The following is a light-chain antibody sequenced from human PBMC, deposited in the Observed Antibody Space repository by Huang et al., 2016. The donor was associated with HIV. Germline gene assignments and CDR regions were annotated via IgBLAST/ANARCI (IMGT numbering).Light chain of an antibody. CDR2: PAS. J-gene: IGKJ4*01. V-gene: IGKV1-9*01. Sequence: IQLTQSPSLSASLGDRVTVTCRASQGIGTFLAWYQQRPGKSPKHLIFPASTLQSGVPSRFSGSGYGTDFTLTISSLQPEDFATYHCQQLFTYPPTFGGGTKVEI. CDR1: QGIGTF. CDR3: QQLFTYPPT.